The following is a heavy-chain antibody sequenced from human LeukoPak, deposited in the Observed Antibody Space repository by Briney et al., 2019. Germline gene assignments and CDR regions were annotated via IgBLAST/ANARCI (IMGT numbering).Heavy chain of an antibody. Sequence: ASVKVSCKSSGYTFTNYGITWVRQAPGQGLEWMGWISAYNGNTDYAQRFQGRVTMTTDTSTSTAYLEVRSLRSDDTAMYYCARVCHLDIANTRGDPVDYWGQGTLVTVSS. J-gene: IGHJ4*02. D-gene: IGHD2-2*03. CDR3: ARVCHLDIANTRGDPVDY. CDR2: ISAYNGNT. V-gene: IGHV1-18*01. CDR1: GYTFTNYG.